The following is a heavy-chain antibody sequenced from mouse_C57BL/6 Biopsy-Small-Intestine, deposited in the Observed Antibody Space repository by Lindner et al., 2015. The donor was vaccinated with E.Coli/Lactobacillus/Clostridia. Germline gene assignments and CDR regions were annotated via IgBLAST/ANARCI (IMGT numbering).Heavy chain of an antibody. CDR3: AREILSYAMDY. CDR1: GYTFTDYN. CDR2: INPNNGGT. J-gene: IGHJ4*01. V-gene: IGHV1-22*01. Sequence: VQLQESGPELVKPGASVKMSCKASGYTFTDYNMHWVKQSHGKSLEWIGYINPNNGGTSYNQKFKGKATLTVDKSSSTAHMELRSLTSEDSAVYYCAREILSYAMDYWGQGTSVTVSS.